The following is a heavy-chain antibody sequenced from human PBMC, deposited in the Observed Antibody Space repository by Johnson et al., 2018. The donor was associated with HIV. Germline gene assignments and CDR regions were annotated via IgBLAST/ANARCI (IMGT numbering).Heavy chain of an antibody. CDR3: TSVSSGWYGGAFDI. Sequence: PGGSLRLSCAASGFTFRNAWMSWVRQAPGRGLEWVGRIKSRSDGGATDHAAPVKGRFTISRDDSKNTLYLQMNSLKIEDTAVYYCTSVSSGWYGGAFDIWGQGTMVTVSS. J-gene: IGHJ3*02. CDR1: GFTFRNAW. D-gene: IGHD6-19*01. CDR2: IKSRSDGGAT. V-gene: IGHV3-15*01.